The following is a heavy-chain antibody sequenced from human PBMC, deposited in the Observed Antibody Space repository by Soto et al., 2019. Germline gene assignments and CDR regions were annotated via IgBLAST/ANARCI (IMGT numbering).Heavy chain of an antibody. CDR1: GDTFSSYT. V-gene: IGHV1-69*02. CDR3: AARGHGAFDS. Sequence: QVQLVQSGAEVKKPGSSVKVSCKASGDTFSSYTISWVRQAPGQGLEWMGRIIPILDIANYAQKFQGRVTITAGKSTSTAYMELSSLRSEDTSVYYCAARGHGAFDSWGQGTMVHVSS. J-gene: IGHJ3*02. CDR2: IIPILDIA.